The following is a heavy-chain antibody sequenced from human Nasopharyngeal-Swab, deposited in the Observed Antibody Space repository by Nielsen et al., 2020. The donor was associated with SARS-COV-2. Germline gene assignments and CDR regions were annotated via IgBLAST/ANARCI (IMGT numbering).Heavy chain of an antibody. D-gene: IGHD2-21*01. J-gene: IGHJ6*02. CDR3: AKAPYLRGLDV. Sequence: VRQAPGKGLEWVSIISGSGNTTYYADSVNDRFTISRDNSKNTLYLQMNSLRVDDTAVYYCAKAPYLRGLDVWGQGTTVTAP. CDR2: ISGSGNTT. V-gene: IGHV3-23*01.